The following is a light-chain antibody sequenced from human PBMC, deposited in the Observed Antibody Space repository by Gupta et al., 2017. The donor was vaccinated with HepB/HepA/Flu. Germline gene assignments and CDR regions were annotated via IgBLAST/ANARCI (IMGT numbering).Light chain of an antibody. CDR2: SNN. CDR3: DTWDKSRNVFV. Sequence: QSVLTQPPSASGTPGQRVTISCSGSSSHVGSHNINWYQQRPGTAPKLLIYSNNQRHSAVPARFSAAKSATSASLATSWLQAEDEADYFCDTWDKSRNVFVFGTGTKVTVL. CDR1: SSHVGSHN. V-gene: IGLV1-44*01. J-gene: IGLJ1*01.